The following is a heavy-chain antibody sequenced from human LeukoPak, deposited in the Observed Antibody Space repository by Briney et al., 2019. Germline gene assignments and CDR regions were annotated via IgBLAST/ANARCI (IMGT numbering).Heavy chain of an antibody. D-gene: IGHD3-22*01. CDR2: IYHSGST. CDR3: AKHYYDSSGFFDY. V-gene: IGHV4-4*02. J-gene: IGHJ4*02. Sequence: PSETLSLTCAVSGGSISSSNWWSWVRQPPGKGLEWIGEIYHSGSTNYNPSLKSRVTISVDKSKNQFSLKLSSVTAADTAVYYCAKHYYDSSGFFDYWGQGTLVTVSS. CDR1: GGSISSSNW.